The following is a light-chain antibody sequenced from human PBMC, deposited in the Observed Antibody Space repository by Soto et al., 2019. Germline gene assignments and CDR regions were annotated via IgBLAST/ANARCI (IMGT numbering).Light chain of an antibody. Sequence: QSVLTQPPSVSGAPGQRVTISCTGSSSNIGAGYAVHRYQQLPGTAPKLLIYVNNNRPSGVPDRFSGSKSGTSASLAITGLQAEDEADYYCQSFDSSLTTFYVFGTGTKVTVL. CDR2: VNN. CDR3: QSFDSSLTTFYV. J-gene: IGLJ1*01. V-gene: IGLV1-40*01. CDR1: SSNIGAGYA.